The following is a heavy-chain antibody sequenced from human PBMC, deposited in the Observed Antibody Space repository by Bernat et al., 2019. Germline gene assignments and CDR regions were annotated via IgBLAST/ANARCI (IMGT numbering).Heavy chain of an antibody. CDR3: ARIRTVTTGGPFDY. Sequence: QITLKESGPTLVKPTQTLTLTCTFSGFSLSTSGVGVGWIRQPPGKALEWLARIDWDDDKYYSTSLKTRLTISKDTSKNQVVLTMTNLDPVDTATYYCARIRTVTTGGPFDYWGQGTLVTVSS. J-gene: IGHJ4*02. D-gene: IGHD4-17*01. CDR1: GFSLSTSGVG. CDR2: IDWDDDK. V-gene: IGHV2-70*04.